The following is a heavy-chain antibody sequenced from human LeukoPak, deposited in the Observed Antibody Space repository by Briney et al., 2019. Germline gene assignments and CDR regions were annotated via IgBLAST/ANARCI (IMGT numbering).Heavy chain of an antibody. D-gene: IGHD6-13*01. CDR2: INHSGST. J-gene: IGHJ6*02. Sequence: PSETLSLTCAVYGGSFSGYYWSWIRQPPGKGLEWIGEINHSGSTNYNPSLKSRVTISVDTSKNQFSLKLSSVTAADTAVYYCASSGSWYLRLPGYYYGMDVWGQGTTVTVSS. CDR3: ASSGSWYLRLPGYYYGMDV. CDR1: GGSFSGYY. V-gene: IGHV4-34*01.